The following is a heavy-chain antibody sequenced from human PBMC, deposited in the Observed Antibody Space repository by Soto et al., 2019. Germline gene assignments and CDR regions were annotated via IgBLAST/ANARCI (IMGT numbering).Heavy chain of an antibody. J-gene: IGHJ3*02. CDR3: ATVYYYDSSGYYYGEI. Sequence: PGESLKISCQGSGYSFTSYCISWVRQMPGKGLEWMGRIDPSDSYTNYSPSFQGHVTISADKSISTAYLQWSSLKASDTAMYYCATVYYYDSSGYYYGEIWGQGTMVTVSS. V-gene: IGHV5-10-1*01. CDR2: IDPSDSYT. D-gene: IGHD3-22*01. CDR1: GYSFTSYC.